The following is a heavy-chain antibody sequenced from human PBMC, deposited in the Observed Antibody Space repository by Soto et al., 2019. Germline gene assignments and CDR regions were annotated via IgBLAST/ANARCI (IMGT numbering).Heavy chain of an antibody. J-gene: IGHJ6*02. Sequence: EVQLLESGGGLVQPGGSLRLSCAASGFTFSSYAMSWVRQAPGKGLEWVSSISTSGGSTYYADSVKGRFTISRDNSNNTPYLHMNSLRAEDTAVYYCSLSDRYYGMDVWGLGTTVTVSS. CDR2: ISTSGGST. CDR1: GFTFSSYA. CDR3: SLSDRYYGMDV. V-gene: IGHV3-23*01.